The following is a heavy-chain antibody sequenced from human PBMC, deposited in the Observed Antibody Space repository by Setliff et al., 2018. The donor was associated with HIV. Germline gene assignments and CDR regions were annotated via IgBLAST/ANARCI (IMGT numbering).Heavy chain of an antibody. D-gene: IGHD4-17*01. Sequence: ASVKVSCKASGYTFTGYYMHWVRQAPGQGLEWMGRINPNSGGTNYAQNFQGRVTMTRDTSISTAYMELSRLRSDDTAVCNCAREVYDYGDIHDAFDIWGQGTMVTVSS. CDR1: GYTFTGYY. V-gene: IGHV1-2*06. J-gene: IGHJ3*02. CDR2: INPNSGGT. CDR3: AREVYDYGDIHDAFDI.